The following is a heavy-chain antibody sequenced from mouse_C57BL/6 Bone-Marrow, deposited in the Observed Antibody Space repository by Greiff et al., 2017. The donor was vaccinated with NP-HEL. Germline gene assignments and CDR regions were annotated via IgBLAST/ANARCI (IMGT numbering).Heavy chain of an antibody. D-gene: IGHD2-1*01. V-gene: IGHV1-26*01. CDR1: GYTFTDYY. CDR3: ARLYYRAY. Sequence: EVQLQQSGPELVKPGASVKISCKASGYTFTDYYMNWVKQSHGKSLEWIGDINPNNGGTSYNQKFKGKATLTVDKSSSTAYMELRSLTSEDSAVYYCARLYYRAYWGQGTLVTVSA. CDR2: INPNNGGT. J-gene: IGHJ3*01.